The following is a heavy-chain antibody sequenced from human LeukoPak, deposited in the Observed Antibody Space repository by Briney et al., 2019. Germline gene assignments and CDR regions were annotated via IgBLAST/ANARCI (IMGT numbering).Heavy chain of an antibody. CDR1: TYSLPTYG. D-gene: IGHD2-2*01. CDR3: ARPAKGAYFYYYMDV. V-gene: IGHV1-18*01. J-gene: IGHJ6*03. Sequence: ASVKVSCKTSTYSLPTYGITWVRQAPGQGLEWMGWISSYNGNTQYAQNFQGRLSLTTDTFTNTAYLELRGLRSNDTAVYFCARPAKGAYFYYYMDVWGQGSTVTVSS. CDR2: ISSYNGNT.